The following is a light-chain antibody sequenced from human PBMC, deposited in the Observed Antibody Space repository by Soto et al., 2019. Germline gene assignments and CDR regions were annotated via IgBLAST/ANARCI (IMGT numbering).Light chain of an antibody. CDR2: AAS. CDR3: QQSYSTPT. Sequence: DIQMTQSPSSLSASVGDRVTITCRASQSISSYLNWYQQKPGKAPKLLIYAASSLQTGLPSRFGGSGSGTDFTLTISSLQPEDFATYYCQQSYSTPTFGQGTKLEIK. CDR1: QSISSY. V-gene: IGKV1-39*01. J-gene: IGKJ2*01.